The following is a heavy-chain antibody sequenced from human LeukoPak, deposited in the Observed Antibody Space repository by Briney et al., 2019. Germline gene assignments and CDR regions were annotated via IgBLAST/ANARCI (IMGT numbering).Heavy chain of an antibody. V-gene: IGHV1-24*01. CDR3: ATMPGYPDAFDI. Sequence: ASVKVSCKVSGYTLTELSMHWVRQAPGKGLEWMGGFDPEDGETIYAQKFQGRVTMTEDTSTDTAYMELSSLRSEDTAVYYCATMPGYPDAFDIWGQGTMVTVSS. D-gene: IGHD3-9*01. CDR2: FDPEDGET. CDR1: GYTLTELS. J-gene: IGHJ3*02.